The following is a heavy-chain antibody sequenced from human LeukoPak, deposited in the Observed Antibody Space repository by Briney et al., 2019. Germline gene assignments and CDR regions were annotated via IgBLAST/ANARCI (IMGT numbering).Heavy chain of an antibody. D-gene: IGHD3-3*01. V-gene: IGHV4-61*02. CDR1: GGSISSGSYY. Sequence: SETLSLTCTVSGGSISSGSYYWSWIRQPAGKGLEWIGRIFPGGRTDYNPSFESRVAMSVDTSNNQFSLRLSSVTAADTAVYYCSRGGVYYNFWSGYDYWGQGTLVAVSS. J-gene: IGHJ4*02. CDR3: SRGGVYYNFWSGYDY. CDR2: IFPGGRT.